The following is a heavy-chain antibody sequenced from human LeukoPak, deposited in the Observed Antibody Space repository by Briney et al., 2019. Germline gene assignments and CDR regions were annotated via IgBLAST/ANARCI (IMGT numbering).Heavy chain of an antibody. V-gene: IGHV3-30-3*01. CDR2: ISYDGSNK. J-gene: IGHJ4*02. Sequence: PGRSLRLSCAASGFTFSTYTIHWVRQAPGKGLEWVAGISYDGSNKYYADSVEGRFTISRDNSKNTLYLQMNSLRAEDTAVYYCARKYGDEGDYWGQGTLVTVSS. CDR1: GFTFSTYT. D-gene: IGHD4-17*01. CDR3: ARKYGDEGDY.